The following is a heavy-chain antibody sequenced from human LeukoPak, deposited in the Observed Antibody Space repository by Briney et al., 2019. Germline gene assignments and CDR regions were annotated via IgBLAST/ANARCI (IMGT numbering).Heavy chain of an antibody. CDR1: GGSISSSSYY. Sequence: KPSETLSLTCTVSGGSISSSSYYWGWIRQPPGKGLEWIGSIYYSGSTYYNPSLKSRVTISVDTFKNQFSLKLSSVTAADTAVYYCARGGYYGSGSYWFDPWGQGTLVTVSS. CDR3: ARGGYYGSGSYWFDP. V-gene: IGHV4-39*01. J-gene: IGHJ5*02. CDR2: IYYSGST. D-gene: IGHD3-10*01.